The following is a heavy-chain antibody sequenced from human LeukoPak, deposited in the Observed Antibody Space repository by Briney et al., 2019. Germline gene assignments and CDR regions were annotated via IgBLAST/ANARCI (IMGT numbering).Heavy chain of an antibody. CDR3: ARESHYYDSSGYPSNAFDI. Sequence: SETLSLTCTVSGGSISSYYWSWIRQPPGKGLEWIGYIYYSGSTNYNPSLKSRVTISVDTSKNQFSLKLSSVTAADTAVYYCARESHYYDSSGYPSNAFDIWGQGTMVTVSS. CDR1: GGSISSYY. CDR2: IYYSGST. V-gene: IGHV4-59*01. J-gene: IGHJ3*02. D-gene: IGHD3-22*01.